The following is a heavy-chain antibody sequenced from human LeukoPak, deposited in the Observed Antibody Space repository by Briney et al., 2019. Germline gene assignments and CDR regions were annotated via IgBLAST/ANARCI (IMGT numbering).Heavy chain of an antibody. CDR1: GYTFTSYY. V-gene: IGHV1-2*06. CDR2: INPNSGDT. CDR3: ARDYCGSTSCLSDY. Sequence: ASVKVSCKASGYTFTSYYMHWVRQAPGQGLEWMGRINPNSGDTNYAQKFQGRVTMTRDTSISTAYMELSRLRSDDTAVYYCARDYCGSTSCLSDYWGQGTLVTVSS. J-gene: IGHJ4*02. D-gene: IGHD2-2*01.